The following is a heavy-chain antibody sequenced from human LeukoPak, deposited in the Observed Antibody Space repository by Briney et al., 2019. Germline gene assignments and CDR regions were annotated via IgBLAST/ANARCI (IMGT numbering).Heavy chain of an antibody. CDR1: GGSISSGGYS. CDR2: IYHSGST. V-gene: IGHV4-30-2*01. J-gene: IGHJ3*02. D-gene: IGHD7-27*01. CDR3: ARDSVNWGSGAFDI. Sequence: SQTLSLTCAVSGGSISSGGYSWSWIRQPPRKGLEWIGYIYHSGSTYYNPSLKSRVTISVDRSKNQFSLKLSSVTAADTAVYYCARDSVNWGSGAFDIWGQGTMVTVSS.